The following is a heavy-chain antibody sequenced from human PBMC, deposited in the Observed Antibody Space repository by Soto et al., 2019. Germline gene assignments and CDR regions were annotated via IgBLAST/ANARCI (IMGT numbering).Heavy chain of an antibody. Sequence: PEASVKVSCKTSGYTFTYYALHWVRQAPGQRLEWMGWINTGNGNTKYSQKFQGRLTITRDTSATTLYMELSSLRSEDTTVYYCVKFSGIPVWGQGTLVTVSS. J-gene: IGHJ4*02. V-gene: IGHV1-3*04. CDR1: GYTFTYYA. CDR3: VKFSGIPV. D-gene: IGHD1-1*01. CDR2: INTGNGNT.